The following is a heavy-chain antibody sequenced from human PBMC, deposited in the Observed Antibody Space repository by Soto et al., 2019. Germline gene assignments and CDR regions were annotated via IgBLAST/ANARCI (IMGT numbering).Heavy chain of an antibody. V-gene: IGHV3-64*01. CDR1: GFTFSSYA. Sequence: GGSLRLSCAASGFTFSSYAMHWVRQAPGKGLEYVSAISSNGGSTYYANSVKGRFTISRDNSKNTLYLQMGSLRAEDMAVYYCASLRIAFACTTPRTNKGFQSFDYWGQGTLVIVSS. D-gene: IGHD3-16*01. J-gene: IGHJ4*02. CDR3: ASLRIAFACTTPRTNKGFQSFDY. CDR2: ISSNGGST.